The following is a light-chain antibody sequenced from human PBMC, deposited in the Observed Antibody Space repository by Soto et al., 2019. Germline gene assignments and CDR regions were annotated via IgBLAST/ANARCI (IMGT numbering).Light chain of an antibody. J-gene: IGLJ3*02. V-gene: IGLV1-51*01. Sequence: QSVLTQPPSVSAAPGQKVIISCSGSSSNIGNDFVSWYQQLPGTAPKLLIYDNNKRPSGIPDRFSGSKSGTSATLGITGLQTGDEADYYCRTWDSSLSAGVFGGGTKLTVL. CDR2: DNN. CDR3: RTWDSSLSAGV. CDR1: SSNIGNDF.